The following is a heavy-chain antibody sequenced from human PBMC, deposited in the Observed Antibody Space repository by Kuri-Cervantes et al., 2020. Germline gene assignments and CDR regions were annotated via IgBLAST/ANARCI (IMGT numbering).Heavy chain of an antibody. J-gene: IGHJ3*02. Sequence: ESLKISCTVSGGSISSYYWSWIRQPAGKGLEWIGRIYTSGSTNYNPSLKSRVTISVDRSKNQFSLKLSSVTAADTAVYYCAREDGYELDAFDIWGQGTMVTVSS. D-gene: IGHD5-12*01. CDR3: AREDGYELDAFDI. V-gene: IGHV4-4*07. CDR1: GGSISSYY. CDR2: IYTSGST.